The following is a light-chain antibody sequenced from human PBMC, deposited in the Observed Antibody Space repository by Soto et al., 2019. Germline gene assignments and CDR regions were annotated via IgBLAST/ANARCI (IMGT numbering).Light chain of an antibody. CDR1: PSVPNY. J-gene: IGKJ5*01. V-gene: IGKV3-11*01. Sequence: EIVLTQSPATLSLSAGERATLSVMAVPSVPNYLAWYQQKPGQAPRLLIYGAFNRATGIPARFSGSGSGADFTLTISSLEPEDFAVYYCQQRNIWPPVTFGQGTRLEI. CDR2: GAF. CDR3: QQRNIWPPVT.